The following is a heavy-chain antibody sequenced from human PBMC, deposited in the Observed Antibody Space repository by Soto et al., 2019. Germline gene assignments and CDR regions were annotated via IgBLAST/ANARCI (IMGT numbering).Heavy chain of an antibody. D-gene: IGHD3-22*01. J-gene: IGHJ5*02. Sequence: ASVKVYCKAAGYTFTSYYMHWVRQAPGQGLEWMGIINPSGGSTSYAQKFQGRVTMTRDTSTSTVYMELSSLRSEDTAVYYCARDRSRYYYDSSGYYLYNWFDPWGQ. CDR1: GYTFTSYY. V-gene: IGHV1-46*01. CDR3: ARDRSRYYYDSSGYYLYNWFDP. CDR2: INPSGGST.